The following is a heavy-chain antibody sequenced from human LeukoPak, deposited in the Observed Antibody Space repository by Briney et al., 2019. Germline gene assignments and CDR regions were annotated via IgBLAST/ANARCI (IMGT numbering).Heavy chain of an antibody. CDR2: MNPNSGNT. V-gene: IGHV1-8*01. D-gene: IGHD6-13*01. CDR3: AIFHSSSWYYYYYGMDV. Sequence: ASVTVPFKASGYTFTSYDINWVRQATGQGLEWMGWMNPNSGNTGYAQKFQGRVTMTRNTSISTAYMELSSLRSEDTAVYYCAIFHSSSWYYYYYGMDVWGQGTTVTVSS. J-gene: IGHJ6*02. CDR1: GYTFTSYD.